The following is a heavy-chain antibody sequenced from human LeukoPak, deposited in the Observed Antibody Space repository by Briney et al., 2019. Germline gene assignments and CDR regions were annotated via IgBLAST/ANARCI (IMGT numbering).Heavy chain of an antibody. J-gene: IGHJ4*02. D-gene: IGHD6-6*01. CDR2: ISGSGGST. V-gene: IGHV3-23*01. Sequence: GGSLRLSCAASGFTFSSYATSWVRQAPGKGLEWVSAISGSGGSTYYADSVKGRFTISRDNSKNTLYLQMNSLRAEDTAVYYCAKDKSLYSSSSVGDYWGQGTLVTVSS. CDR3: AKDKSLYSSSSVGDY. CDR1: GFTFSSYA.